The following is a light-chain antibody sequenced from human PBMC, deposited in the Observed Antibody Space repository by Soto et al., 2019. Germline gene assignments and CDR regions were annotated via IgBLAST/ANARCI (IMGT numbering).Light chain of an antibody. Sequence: DIRMTQSPSSLSSSGGDRVTITCLAGQSISSHLKWYQQKPGKAPNLLMYTASNLQSGVPSRFSGSGSGTDFTLTISSLQPEDFATYYCQQSYSTPISFGQGTRLEIK. CDR2: TAS. V-gene: IGKV1-39*01. CDR1: QSISSH. J-gene: IGKJ5*01. CDR3: QQSYSTPIS.